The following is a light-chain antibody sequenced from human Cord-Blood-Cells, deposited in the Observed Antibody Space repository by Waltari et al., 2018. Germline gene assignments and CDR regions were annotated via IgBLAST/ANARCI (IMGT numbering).Light chain of an antibody. CDR1: SSDVGGYNY. CDR2: EVS. V-gene: IGLV2-14*01. Sequence: QSALTQPASVSGSPGQSITISCTGTSSDVGGYNYVSWYQQHPGKAPKFMIYEVSNRPSGVSNRFSGSNAGNTASLTISGLQAEDEADYYCSSYTSSSTYVFGTGTKVTVL. CDR3: SSYTSSSTYV. J-gene: IGLJ1*01.